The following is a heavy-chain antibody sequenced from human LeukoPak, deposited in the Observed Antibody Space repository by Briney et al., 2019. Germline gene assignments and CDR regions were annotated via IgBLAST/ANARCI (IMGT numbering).Heavy chain of an antibody. D-gene: IGHD3-10*01. V-gene: IGHV4-30-2*01. Sequence: SETLSLTCAVYGGSFSGYYWSWIRQPPGKGLEWIGYIYHSGSTYYNPSLKSRVTISVDRSKNQFSLKLSSVTAADTAVYYCARSYGSGSYNYWGQGTLVTVSS. CDR3: ARSYGSGSYNY. CDR2: IYHSGST. J-gene: IGHJ4*02. CDR1: GGSFSGYY.